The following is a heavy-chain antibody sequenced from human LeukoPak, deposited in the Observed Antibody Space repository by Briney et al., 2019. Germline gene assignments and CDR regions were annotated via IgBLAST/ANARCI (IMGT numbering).Heavy chain of an antibody. D-gene: IGHD3-3*01. J-gene: IGHJ6*02. CDR3: ARGGPRRWRGPAPNYDFWSGYSGPTGMDV. CDR1: GGSISSYY. Sequence: SETLSLTCTVSGGSISSYYWSWIRQPPGKGLEWIGYIYYSGSTNYNPSLKSRVTISVDTSKNQFSLKLSSVTAADTAVYYCARGGPRRWRGPAPNYDFWSGYSGPTGMDVWGQGTTVTVSS. V-gene: IGHV4-59*12. CDR2: IYYSGST.